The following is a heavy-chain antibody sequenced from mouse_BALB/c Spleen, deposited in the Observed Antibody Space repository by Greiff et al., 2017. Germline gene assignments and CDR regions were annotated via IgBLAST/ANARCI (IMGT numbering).Heavy chain of an antibody. CDR3: ARMDGDYAMDY. CDR1: GFTFSSYA. J-gene: IGHJ4*01. Sequence: EVQRVESGGGLVKPGGSLKLSCAASGFTFSSYAMSWVRQSPEKRLEWVAEISSGGSYTYYPDTVTGRFTISRDNAKNTLYLEMSSLRSEDTAMYYCARMDGDYAMDYWGQGTSVTVSS. D-gene: IGHD1-1*02. V-gene: IGHV5-9-4*01. CDR2: ISSGGSYT.